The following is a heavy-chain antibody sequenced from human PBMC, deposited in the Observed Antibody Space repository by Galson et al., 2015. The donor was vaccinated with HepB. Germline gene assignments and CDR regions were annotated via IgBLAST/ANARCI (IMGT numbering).Heavy chain of an antibody. CDR1: GFTFNSYG. V-gene: IGHV3-30*02. CDR2: IRYDGSKE. J-gene: IGHJ4*02. Sequence: SLRLSCAASGFTFNSYGMYWVRQAPGKGLEWVAFIRYDGSKEFHADSVKGRFSISRDNSKNTLYLQMSSLRAEDTAMYYCAKDFATMTTAWPDCWGQGTLVTVSS. D-gene: IGHD4-17*01. CDR3: AKDFATMTTAWPDC.